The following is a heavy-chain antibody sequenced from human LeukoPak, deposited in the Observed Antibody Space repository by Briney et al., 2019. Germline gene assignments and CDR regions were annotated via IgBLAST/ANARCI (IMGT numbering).Heavy chain of an antibody. CDR2: IDTTGDT. CDR3: ARDRGGGHMDV. V-gene: IGHV3-13*01. J-gene: IGHJ6*03. D-gene: IGHD2-15*01. CDR1: GFTFSTYD. Sequence: GGSLRLSCAASGFTFSTYDMHWVRQATGKGREWVSAIDTTGDTYYPGSVKGRFTISRENAKNSLYLQMNSLRAGDTAVYYCARDRGGGHMDVWGKGTTVTISS.